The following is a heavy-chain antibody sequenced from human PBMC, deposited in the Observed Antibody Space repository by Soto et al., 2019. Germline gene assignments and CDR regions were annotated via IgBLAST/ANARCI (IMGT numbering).Heavy chain of an antibody. CDR1: GGTFSSYA. V-gene: IGHV1-69*13. J-gene: IGHJ6*02. D-gene: IGHD2-15*01. CDR3: ASDLAYCSGGSCYFPVSRAEDEYYYYGMDV. CDR2: IIPIFGTA. Sequence: SVKVSCKASGGTFSSYAISCVRQAPGQGLEWMGGIIPIFGTANYAQKFQGRVTITADESTSTAYMELSSLRSEDTAVYYCASDLAYCSGGSCYFPVSRAEDEYYYYGMDVWGQGTTVTVSS.